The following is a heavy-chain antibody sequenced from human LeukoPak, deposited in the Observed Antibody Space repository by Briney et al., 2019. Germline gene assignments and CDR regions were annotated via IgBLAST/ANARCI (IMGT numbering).Heavy chain of an antibody. J-gene: IGHJ4*02. V-gene: IGHV3-7*01. CDR1: GFTFSNYW. CDR2: IKQDGSEK. CDR3: VTWASDRVPAPLNS. D-gene: IGHD3-10*01. Sequence: PGGSLRLSCAGSGFTFSNYWMSWVRQAPGEGLEWVAHIKQDGSEKYYVDSVKGRFTISRDNAKNSLWLQMNSLGAEDTALYYCVTWASDRVPAPLNSWGQGTLVTVSS.